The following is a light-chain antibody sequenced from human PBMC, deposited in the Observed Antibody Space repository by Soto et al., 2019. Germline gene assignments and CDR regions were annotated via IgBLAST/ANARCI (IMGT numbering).Light chain of an antibody. V-gene: IGKV3-20*01. J-gene: IGKJ1*01. Sequence: DIVLTQSPGTLSLSPGERATLSCRASQSVTNRYLAWYRQKPGQAPRLLIFGASFRDTGIPDWFSGSGSGTDFTLTITRLEPEDLAVYYCQQYCSSPETFGQGTKVEIK. CDR2: GAS. CDR3: QQYCSSPET. CDR1: QSVTNRY.